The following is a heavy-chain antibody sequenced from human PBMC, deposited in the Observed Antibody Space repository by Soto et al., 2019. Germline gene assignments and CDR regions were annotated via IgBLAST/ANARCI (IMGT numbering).Heavy chain of an antibody. Sequence: GAPVKVSCKASGYTFTSYYMHWVRQAPGQGLEWMGIINPSGGSTSYAQKFQGRVTMTRDTSTSTVYMELSSLRSEDTAVYYCARXAAAGPSLFYYYYGMDVWGKGTTVTVLL. CDR1: GYTFTSYY. J-gene: IGHJ6*04. V-gene: IGHV1-46*01. CDR3: ARXAAAGPSLFYYYYGMDV. D-gene: IGHD6-13*01. CDR2: INPSGGST.